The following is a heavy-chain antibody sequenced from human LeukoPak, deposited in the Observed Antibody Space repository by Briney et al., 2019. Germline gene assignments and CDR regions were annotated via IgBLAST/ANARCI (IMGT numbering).Heavy chain of an antibody. J-gene: IGHJ6*03. CDR3: ASSPVGYCSGGSCSLYMDV. V-gene: IGHV1-69*01. Sequence: SVKVSCKASGGTFSSYAISWVRQAPGQGLEWMGGIIPIFGTANYAQKFQGRVTITADESTSTAYMELSSLRSEDTAVYYCASSPVGYCSGGSCSLYMDVWGKGTTVTISS. CDR2: IIPIFGTA. D-gene: IGHD2-15*01. CDR1: GGTFSSYA.